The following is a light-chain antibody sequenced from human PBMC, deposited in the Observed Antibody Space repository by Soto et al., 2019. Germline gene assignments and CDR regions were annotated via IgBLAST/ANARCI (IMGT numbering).Light chain of an antibody. J-gene: IGKJ2*01. Sequence: DILLTQSPTSLSASVGDTVSIACRASQSISINLNWYQHRPGEAPKVLIYGASTLATGAPSRFSGSGVGTDFTLTISSLQLEDFATYYCQQTYTTRVYTFGQGTKLE. CDR3: QQTYTTRVYT. CDR2: GAS. CDR1: QSISIN. V-gene: IGKV1-39*01.